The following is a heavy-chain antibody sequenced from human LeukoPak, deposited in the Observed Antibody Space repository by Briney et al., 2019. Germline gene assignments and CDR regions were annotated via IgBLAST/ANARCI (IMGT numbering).Heavy chain of an antibody. J-gene: IGHJ3*02. CDR2: ISGSGGST. Sequence: PGGSLRLSCAASGFTFSSYAMSWVRQAPGKGLEWVSAISGSGGSTYYADSVKGRFTISRDNSKNTLYLRMNSLRAEDTAVYYCAKDQHIVVVTATLYAFDIWGPGTMVTVSS. V-gene: IGHV3-23*01. D-gene: IGHD2-21*02. CDR1: GFTFSSYA. CDR3: AKDQHIVVVTATLYAFDI.